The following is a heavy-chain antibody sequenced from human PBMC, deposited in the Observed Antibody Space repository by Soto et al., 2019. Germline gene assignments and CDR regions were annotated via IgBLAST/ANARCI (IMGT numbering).Heavy chain of an antibody. CDR2: ISGDGRTT. J-gene: IGHJ4*02. CDR3: ARGVPNCSSSSCYFDF. D-gene: IGHD2-2*01. CDR1: GFTFSSHW. Sequence: GECLKISCAASGFTFSSHWMNWVRQAPGKGLVWVSRISGDGRTTSHADSVKGRFTISRDNAKNTLYLQMNSLRVEDTAVYYCARGVPNCSSSSCYFDFWGQGILVTVSS. V-gene: IGHV3-74*01.